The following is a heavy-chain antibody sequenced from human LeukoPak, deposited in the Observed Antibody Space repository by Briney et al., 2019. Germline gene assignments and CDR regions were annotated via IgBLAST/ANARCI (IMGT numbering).Heavy chain of an antibody. J-gene: IGHJ4*02. CDR3: ARDLYYYGYYFDY. V-gene: IGHV3-7*01. Sequence: GGSLRLSCAGSGFTFYTYWMSWVRQAPGKGLEWVANIEQDGSEKYYMDSVKGRFTISKDNAKNSLYLQMDSLRAEDTAVYYCARDLYYYGYYFDYWGQGTLVTVSS. D-gene: IGHD3-10*01. CDR2: IEQDGSEK. CDR1: GFTFYTYW.